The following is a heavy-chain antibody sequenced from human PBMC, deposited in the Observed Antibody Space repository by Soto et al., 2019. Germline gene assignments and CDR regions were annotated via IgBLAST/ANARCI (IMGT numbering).Heavy chain of an antibody. J-gene: IGHJ5*02. D-gene: IGHD6-19*01. V-gene: IGHV3-33*01. Sequence: QVQLVESGGGVVQPGRSLRLSCAASGFTFSSYGMHWVRQAPGKGLEWVAVIWYDGSNKYYADSVKGRFTISRDNSKNTVYLEMNSLRAEDTAVDYCARDSWVAVAGTRGFDPWGQGTLVTVSS. CDR1: GFTFSSYG. CDR3: ARDSWVAVAGTRGFDP. CDR2: IWYDGSNK.